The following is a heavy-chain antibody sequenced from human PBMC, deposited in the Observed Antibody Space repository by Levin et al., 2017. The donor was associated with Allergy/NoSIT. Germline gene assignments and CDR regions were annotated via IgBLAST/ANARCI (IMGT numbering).Heavy chain of an antibody. D-gene: IGHD3-10*01. CDR2: INHSGST. CDR1: GGSLNGYF. J-gene: IGHJ6*02. CDR3: ARGLRIGEWFGELLRYHYYGMDV. V-gene: IGHV4-34*01. Sequence: SETLSLTCGVSGGSLNGYFWIWIRQPPGRGLEWIGEINHSGSTNYNPSLKSRVTISLDTSKNQFSLRLTSVSAADPAVYYCARGLRIGEWFGELLRYHYYGMDVWGQGTTVTVSS.